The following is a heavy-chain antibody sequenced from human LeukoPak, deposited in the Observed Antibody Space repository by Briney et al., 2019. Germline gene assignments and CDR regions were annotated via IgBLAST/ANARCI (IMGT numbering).Heavy chain of an antibody. CDR2: INPNSGGT. V-gene: IGHV1-2*06. CDR3: ARDGGYDFWSGYYQDY. Sequence: ASVKVSCKASGYTFTGYYMHWVRQAPGQGLEWMGRINPNSGGTNYAQKFQGRVTMTRDTSISTAYMELSRLRSDDTAVYYCARDGGYDFWSGYYQDYWGQGTLVTVSS. CDR1: GYTFTGYY. D-gene: IGHD3-3*01. J-gene: IGHJ4*02.